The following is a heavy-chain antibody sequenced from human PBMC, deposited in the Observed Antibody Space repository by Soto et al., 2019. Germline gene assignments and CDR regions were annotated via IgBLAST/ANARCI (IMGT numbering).Heavy chain of an antibody. J-gene: IGHJ4*02. CDR1: GFTFSSYE. CDR2: ISSSGSTI. CDR3: ALSGPYYDSSGYHPTPFDY. D-gene: IGHD3-22*01. Sequence: EVQLVESGGGLVQPGGSLRLSCAASGFTFSSYEMNWVRQAPGKGLEWVSYISSSGSTIYYADSVKGRFTISRDNAKNSLYLQMNSLRAEDTAVYYCALSGPYYDSSGYHPTPFDYWGQGTLVTVSS. V-gene: IGHV3-48*03.